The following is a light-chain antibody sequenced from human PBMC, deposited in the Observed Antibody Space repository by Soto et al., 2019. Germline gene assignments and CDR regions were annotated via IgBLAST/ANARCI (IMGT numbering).Light chain of an antibody. V-gene: IGKV3-11*01. CDR3: QQRSNWPLT. CDR1: PSVSSY. CDR2: DAS. J-gene: IGKJ4*01. Sequence: EIVLTQSPATLYLSPGERATLSCRASPSVSSYLAWYQQKPGQAHRLLIYDASNRATAIPARFSGRGYGTDFTLTISSPEPEDFAVHYCQQRSNWPLTFGGGTKLEIK.